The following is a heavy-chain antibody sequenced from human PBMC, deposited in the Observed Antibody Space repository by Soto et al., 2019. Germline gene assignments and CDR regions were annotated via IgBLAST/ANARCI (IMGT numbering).Heavy chain of an antibody. D-gene: IGHD2-15*01. CDR2: IWSDGSNK. CDR3: ARHYIVIPHRVIYY. CDR1: GFTFSSYG. V-gene: IGHV3-33*01. J-gene: IGHJ4*02. Sequence: QVQLVESGGGVVQPGRSLRLSCAASGFTFSSYGMHWVRQAPGKGLEWVAVIWSDGSNKYYADSVKGRFTISRDNSKNTLYLQMNSLRAEDTAVYYCARHYIVIPHRVIYYWGKGTLVTVSP.